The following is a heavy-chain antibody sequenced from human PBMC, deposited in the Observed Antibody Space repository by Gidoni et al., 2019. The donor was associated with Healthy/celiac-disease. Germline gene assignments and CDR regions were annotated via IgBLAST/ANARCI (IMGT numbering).Heavy chain of an antibody. CDR2: IKQDGSEK. CDR3: ARGHSSGYYYVFYREERDAFDI. V-gene: IGHV3-7*04. CDR1: GFTFSSYW. Sequence: EVQLVESGGGLVQPGGSLRLSCAASGFTFSSYWMSWVRQAPGKGLEWVANIKQDGSEKYYVDSVKGRFTISRDNAKNSLYLQMNSLRAEDTAVYYCARGHSSGYYYVFYREERDAFDIWGQGTMVTVSS. D-gene: IGHD3-22*01. J-gene: IGHJ3*02.